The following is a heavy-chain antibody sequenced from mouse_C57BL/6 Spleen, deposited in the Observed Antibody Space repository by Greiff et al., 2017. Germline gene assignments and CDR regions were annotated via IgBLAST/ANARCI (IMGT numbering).Heavy chain of an antibody. CDR3: AREYGSSSSYFDV. D-gene: IGHD1-1*01. V-gene: IGHV2-2*01. J-gene: IGHJ1*03. CDR2: IWSGGST. Sequence: VQGVESGPGLVQPSQSLSITCTVSGFSLTSYGVHWVRQSPGKGLEWLGVIWSGGSTDYNAAFISRLSISKDNSKSQVFFKMNSLQADDTAIYYCAREYGSSSSYFDVWGTGTTVTVSS. CDR1: GFSLTSYG.